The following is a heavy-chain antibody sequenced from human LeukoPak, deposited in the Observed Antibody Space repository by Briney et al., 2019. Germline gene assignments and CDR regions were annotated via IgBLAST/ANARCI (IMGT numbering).Heavy chain of an antibody. CDR3: ARPTLPFYYYGSGSYYSY. V-gene: IGHV4-34*01. D-gene: IGHD3-10*01. CDR2: INHSGST. Sequence: SETLSLTCAVYGGSFSGYYWSWIRQPPGKGLEWIGEINHSGSTNYNPSLKSRVTISVDTSKNQFSLKLSSVTAADTAVYYCARPTLPFYYYGSGSYYSYWGQGTLVTVSS. J-gene: IGHJ4*02. CDR1: GGSFSGYY.